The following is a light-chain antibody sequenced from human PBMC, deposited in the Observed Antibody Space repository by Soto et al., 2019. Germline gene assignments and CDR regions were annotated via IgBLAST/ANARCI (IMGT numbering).Light chain of an antibody. CDR2: SNN. J-gene: IGLJ3*02. CDR1: SSNIGSNT. Sequence: QSVLTQPPSASATPGQRVIISCSGGSSNIGSNTVNWYQQLPGTAPKLLIYSNNQRPSGVPDRFSGSKSGTSASLAISGLQSEDEADYYCATWDDSLNGGVFGGGTKVTVL. CDR3: ATWDDSLNGGV. V-gene: IGLV1-44*01.